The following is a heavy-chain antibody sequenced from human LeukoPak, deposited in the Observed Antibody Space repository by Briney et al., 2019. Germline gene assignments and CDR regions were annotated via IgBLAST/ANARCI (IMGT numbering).Heavy chain of an antibody. CDR2: IYYSGST. Sequence: PSETLSLTCSVGTGSISSYYWSWIRQPPGKGLEWIGYIYYSGSTNYNPSLKSRVTISVDTSKNQFSLKLSSVTAADTAVYYCARRVGGGSIVTTKQYYYYYYYMDVWGKGTTVTVSS. J-gene: IGHJ6*03. V-gene: IGHV4-59*01. CDR1: TGSISSYY. CDR3: ARRVGGGSIVTTKQYYYYYYYMDV. D-gene: IGHD6-6*01.